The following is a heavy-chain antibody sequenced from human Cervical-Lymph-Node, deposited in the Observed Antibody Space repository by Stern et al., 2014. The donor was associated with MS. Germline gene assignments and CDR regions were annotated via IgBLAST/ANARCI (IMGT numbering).Heavy chain of an antibody. Sequence: QDQLVQSGAEVTKPGSSVKVSCKASGGTFSKFPSSWVRQAPGQGLEGMGGIFPFFGTPTYAQEFRGRVTITADVSTSTVYMELSSLRSDDTAVYYCALSSETSDRWYSLGYDLWGQGTLVTVSS. CDR1: GGTFSKFP. CDR2: IFPFFGTP. CDR3: ALSSETSDRWYSLGYDL. D-gene: IGHD6-13*01. V-gene: IGHV1-69*12. J-gene: IGHJ5*02.